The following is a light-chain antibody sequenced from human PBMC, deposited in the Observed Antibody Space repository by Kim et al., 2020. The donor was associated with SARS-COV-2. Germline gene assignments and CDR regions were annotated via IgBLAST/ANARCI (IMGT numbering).Light chain of an antibody. CDR1: QSVSTY. CDR2: DAS. J-gene: IGKJ4*01. CDR3: QQRSNWPPLT. V-gene: IGKV3-11*01. Sequence: PGERATLSCRASQSVSTYLAWYQQKPGQAPRLLIYDASNRATGIPARFSGSGSGTDFTLTISSLEPEDFAVYYCQQRSNWPPLTFGGGTKVDIK.